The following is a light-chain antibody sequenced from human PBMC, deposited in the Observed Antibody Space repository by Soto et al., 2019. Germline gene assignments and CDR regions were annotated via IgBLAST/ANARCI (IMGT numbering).Light chain of an antibody. J-gene: IGKJ3*01. CDR1: QSVSSSY. CDR3: QQYCSSLFT. V-gene: IGKV3-20*01. CDR2: GAS. Sequence: EIVLTQSPGTLSLSPGERATLSCRASQSVSSSYLAWYQQKPGQAPRLLIYGASSRATGIPDRFSGSGSGTDFTLTISRLEPEDFAVYYCQQYCSSLFTFGPGTKVHIK.